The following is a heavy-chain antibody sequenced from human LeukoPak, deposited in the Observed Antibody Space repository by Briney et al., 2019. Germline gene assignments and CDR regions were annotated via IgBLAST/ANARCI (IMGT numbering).Heavy chain of an antibody. CDR2: IIPIRGIA. D-gene: IGHD3-22*01. Sequence: ASVKVSCKASGGTFSSYAISWVRQAPGQGLERMGKIIPIRGIANYAQKFQGRVTITADKSTSTAYMELSSLRSEDTAVYYCARTDYYDSSGLDYWGQGTLVTVSS. J-gene: IGHJ4*02. V-gene: IGHV1-69*04. CDR1: GGTFSSYA. CDR3: ARTDYYDSSGLDY.